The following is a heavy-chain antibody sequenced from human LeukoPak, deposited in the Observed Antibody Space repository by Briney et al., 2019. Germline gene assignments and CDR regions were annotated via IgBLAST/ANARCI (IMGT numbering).Heavy chain of an antibody. CDR1: GFTFSSYS. J-gene: IGHJ4*02. Sequence: PGGSLRLSCAASGFTFSSYSMNWVRQAPGEGLEWVSSISSSSSYIYYADSVKGRFTISRDNAKNSLYLQMNSLRAEDTAVYYCARGSGSYDMYYFDYWGQGTLITVSS. CDR3: ARGSGSYDMYYFDY. CDR2: ISSSSSYI. V-gene: IGHV3-21*01. D-gene: IGHD1-26*01.